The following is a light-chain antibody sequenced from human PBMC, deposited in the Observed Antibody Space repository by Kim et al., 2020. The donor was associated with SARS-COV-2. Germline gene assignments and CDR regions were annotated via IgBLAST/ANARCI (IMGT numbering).Light chain of an antibody. Sequence: QSALTQPPSVSGSPGQSVTISCTGTSSDVGGYDYVSWYQQHPGRAPKLMIYSVTKRPSGVPDRFSGSKSGNTASLTISGLQAEDEADYDCCSYAGRRSSKVFGTGTKVTVL. CDR3: CSYAGRRSSKV. CDR1: SSDVGGYDY. V-gene: IGLV2-11*01. J-gene: IGLJ1*01. CDR2: SVT.